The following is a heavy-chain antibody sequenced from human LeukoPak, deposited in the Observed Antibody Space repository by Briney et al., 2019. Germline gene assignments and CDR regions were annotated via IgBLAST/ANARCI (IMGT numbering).Heavy chain of an antibody. CDR3: ARDSSGSYSSDY. CDR2: ISSSSSYI. V-gene: IGHV3-21*01. D-gene: IGHD1-26*01. Sequence: GGSLRLSCAASGFTFSNYVMRWVRQAPGKGLEWVSSISSSSSYIYYADSVKGRFTISRDNAKNSLYLQMNSLRAEDTAVYYCARDSSGSYSSDYWGQGTLVTVSS. CDR1: GFTFSNYV. J-gene: IGHJ4*02.